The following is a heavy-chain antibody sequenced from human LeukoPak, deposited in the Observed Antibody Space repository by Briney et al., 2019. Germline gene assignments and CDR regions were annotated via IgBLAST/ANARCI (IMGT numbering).Heavy chain of an antibody. Sequence: SETLSLTCTVSGGSISSYYWSWIRQPAGKGLEWIGRIYTSGSTNYNPSLKSRVTMSVDTSKNQFSLKLSSVTAADTAVYYCARAIAAAKGGYYYYMDVWGKGTTVTVSS. CDR3: ARAIAAAKGGYYYYMDV. CDR2: IYTSGST. J-gene: IGHJ6*03. V-gene: IGHV4-4*07. D-gene: IGHD6-13*01. CDR1: GGSISSYY.